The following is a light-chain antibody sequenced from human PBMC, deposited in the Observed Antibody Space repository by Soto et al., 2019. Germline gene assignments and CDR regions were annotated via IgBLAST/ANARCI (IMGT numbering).Light chain of an antibody. CDR2: ENN. V-gene: IGLV1-51*02. J-gene: IGLJ1*01. Sequence: QSVLTQPPSVSAAPEQKVTISCSGSSSNIGNNYVSWYQQLPGTAPKLLIYENNKRPSGIPDRFSGSKSGTSATLGITGLQTGDEADYYCGTWDSSLSAFYVFGTGTKLTVL. CDR3: GTWDSSLSAFYV. CDR1: SSNIGNNY.